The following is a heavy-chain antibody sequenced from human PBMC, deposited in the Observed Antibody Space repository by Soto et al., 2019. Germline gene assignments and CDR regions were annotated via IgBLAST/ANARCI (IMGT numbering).Heavy chain of an antibody. CDR3: ALAGGTRYYFDY. J-gene: IGHJ4*02. D-gene: IGHD2-15*01. CDR1: GFTFSSYS. V-gene: IGHV3-21*01. CDR2: ISSSSSYI. Sequence: GGSLRLSCAASGFTFSSYSMNWVRQAPGKGLEWVSSISSSSSYIYYADSVKGRFTISRDNAKNSLYLQMNSLRAEDTAVYYCALAGGTRYYFDYWGQGTLVTVSS.